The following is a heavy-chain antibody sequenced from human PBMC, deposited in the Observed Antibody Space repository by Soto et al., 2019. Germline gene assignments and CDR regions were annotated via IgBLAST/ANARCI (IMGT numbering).Heavy chain of an antibody. V-gene: IGHV6-1*01. D-gene: IGHD3-16*01. CDR2: TYYRSKWYN. CDR1: ADSVSSNSAA. Sequence: PSQTLSLACGISADSVSSNSAAWNCIRQSPTRGLEWLGRTYYRSKWYNDYAVSVKSRITINPDTSKNQFSLQLNSVTPEDTAVYYCATGGRAPWGGSHAFDIWGQGTMVTVSS. J-gene: IGHJ3*02. CDR3: ATGGRAPWGGSHAFDI.